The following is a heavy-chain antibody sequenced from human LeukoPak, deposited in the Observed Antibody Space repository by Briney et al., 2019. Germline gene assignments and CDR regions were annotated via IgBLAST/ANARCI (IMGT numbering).Heavy chain of an antibody. CDR1: GGTFSSYA. CDR3: ARGSYQLSYYYGMDV. CDR2: MNPNSGNT. Sequence: ASVKVSCKASGGTFSSYAINWVRQATGQGLEWMGWMNPNSGNTGYAQKFQGRVTMTRNTSISTAYMELSSLRSEDTAVYYCARGSYQLSYYYGMDVWGQGTTVTVSS. J-gene: IGHJ6*02. V-gene: IGHV1-8*02. D-gene: IGHD2-2*01.